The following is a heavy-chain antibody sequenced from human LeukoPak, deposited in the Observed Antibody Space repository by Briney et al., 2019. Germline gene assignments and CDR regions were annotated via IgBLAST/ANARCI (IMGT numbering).Heavy chain of an antibody. CDR1: GFTVSSNY. CDR2: IYSGGGT. Sequence: PGGSLRLSCAASGFTVSSNYVSWVRQAPGKGLEWVSVIYSGGGTYYADSVKGRFTISRDNSKNTLYLQMNSLRAEDTAVYYCARADSSSWYGVDYWGHGTLVTFSS. CDR3: ARADSSSWYGVDY. D-gene: IGHD6-13*01. V-gene: IGHV3-53*01. J-gene: IGHJ4*01.